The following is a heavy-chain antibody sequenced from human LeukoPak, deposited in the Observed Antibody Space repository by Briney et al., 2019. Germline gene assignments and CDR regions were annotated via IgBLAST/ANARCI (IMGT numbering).Heavy chain of an antibody. CDR3: ARHTTPYYGMDV. CDR1: GGSIRSSYYY. Sequence: SETLSLTCTVSGGSIRSSYYYWGWIRQPPGKGLEWIGSIYYSGSTYYNLSLKSRVTISVDTSKNQFSLKLSSVTAADTAVYYCARHTTPYYGMDVWGQGTTVTVSS. D-gene: IGHD2-15*01. J-gene: IGHJ6*02. V-gene: IGHV4-39*01. CDR2: IYYSGST.